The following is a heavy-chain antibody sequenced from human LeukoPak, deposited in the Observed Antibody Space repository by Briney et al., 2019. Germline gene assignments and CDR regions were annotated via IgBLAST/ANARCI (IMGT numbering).Heavy chain of an antibody. CDR3: ARVRERWLQLRQYYYMDV. CDR1: GYTFTSYG. V-gene: IGHV1-18*01. D-gene: IGHD5-24*01. J-gene: IGHJ6*03. CDR2: ISAYNGNT. Sequence: GASVKVSCKASGYTFTSYGISWVRQAPGQGLEWMRWISAYNGNTNYAQKLQGRVTMTTDTSTSTAYMELRSLRSDDTAVYYCARVRERWLQLRQYYYMDVWGKGTTVTVSS.